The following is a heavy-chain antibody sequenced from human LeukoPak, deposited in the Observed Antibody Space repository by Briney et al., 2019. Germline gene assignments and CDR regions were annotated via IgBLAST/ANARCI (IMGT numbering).Heavy chain of an antibody. CDR3: ARDSQQQLDRVDY. D-gene: IGHD6-13*01. Sequence: GWISAYNGNTNYAQKLQGRVTMTTDTSTSTAYMELRSLRSDDMAVYYCARDSQQQLDRVDYWGQGTLVTFSS. J-gene: IGHJ4*02. CDR2: ISAYNGNT. V-gene: IGHV1-18*03.